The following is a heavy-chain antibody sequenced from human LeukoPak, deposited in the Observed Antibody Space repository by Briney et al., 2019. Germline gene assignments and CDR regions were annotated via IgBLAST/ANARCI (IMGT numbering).Heavy chain of an antibody. CDR2: IKSDGTST. CDR1: GFTFSSYW. V-gene: IGHV3-74*01. D-gene: IGHD2-2*01. Sequence: GGSLRLSCAASGFTFSSYWMHWVRQAPGKGLVWVSRIKSDGTSTSYADSVKGRFTISRDNARDTLYLQMNSLRVEDTAVYYCARDHVRASQHGYYSLDVWGQGTTVTVYS. J-gene: IGHJ6*02. CDR3: ARDHVRASQHGYYSLDV.